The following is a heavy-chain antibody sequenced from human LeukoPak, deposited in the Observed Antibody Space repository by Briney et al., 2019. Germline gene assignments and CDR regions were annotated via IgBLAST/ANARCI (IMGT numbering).Heavy chain of an antibody. CDR2: IYYSGST. Sequence: SETLSLTCTVSGGSISSYYWSWIRQPPGKGLEWIGYIYYSGSTNYNPSLKSRVTISVDTSKNQFSLKLSSVTAADTAVYYCARERAGSRRGKYFDYWGQGTLVTVSS. D-gene: IGHD3-16*01. CDR1: GGSISSYY. J-gene: IGHJ4*02. CDR3: ARERAGSRRGKYFDY. V-gene: IGHV4-59*01.